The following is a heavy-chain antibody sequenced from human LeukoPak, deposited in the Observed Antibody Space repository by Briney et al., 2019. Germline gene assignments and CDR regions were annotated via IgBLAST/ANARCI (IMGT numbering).Heavy chain of an antibody. J-gene: IGHJ5*02. CDR1: GYTFIDYY. CDR2: INPNSGGT. V-gene: IGHV1-2*02. D-gene: IGHD2-8*01. CDR3: ARWGGVQFDP. Sequence: ASVKVSCKASGYTFIDYYMNWVRQAPGQGLEWMGWINPNSGGTNYAQKFQGRVTMTRDTSISTAYMELTSLTSDDTAVYYCARWGGVQFDPWGQGTLVTVSS.